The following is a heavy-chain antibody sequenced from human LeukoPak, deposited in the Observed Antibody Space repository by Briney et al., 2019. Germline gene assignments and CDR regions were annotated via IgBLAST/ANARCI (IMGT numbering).Heavy chain of an antibody. CDR3: ARSNYYGSGTPDYYYGMDV. J-gene: IGHJ6*04. V-gene: IGHV1-69*13. D-gene: IGHD3-10*01. CDR1: GGAFNSYG. Sequence: SVKVSCKATGGAFNSYGVSWVRQAPGQGLEWMGGIIPIFGTSTYAQKFQGRVTITADESTSTAYMELSSLRSEDTAVYYCARSNYYGSGTPDYYYGMDVWGIGTTVTVSS. CDR2: IIPIFGTS.